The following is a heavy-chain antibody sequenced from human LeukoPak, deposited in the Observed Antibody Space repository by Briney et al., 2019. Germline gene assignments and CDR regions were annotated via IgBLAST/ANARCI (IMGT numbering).Heavy chain of an antibody. CDR2: INHSGST. D-gene: IGHD6-6*01. V-gene: IGHV4-34*01. J-gene: IGHJ4*02. Sequence: PSETLSLTRAVYGGSFSGYYWSWIRQPPGKGLEWIGEINHSGSTNYNPSLKSRVTISVDTSKNQFSLKLSSVTAADTAVYYCAREGQLATDYWGQGTLVTVSS. CDR1: GGSFSGYY. CDR3: AREGQLATDY.